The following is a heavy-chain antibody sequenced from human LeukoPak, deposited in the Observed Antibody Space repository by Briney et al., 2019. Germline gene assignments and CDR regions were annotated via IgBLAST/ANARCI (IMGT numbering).Heavy chain of an antibody. CDR2: MNPNSGNT. CDR1: GYTFSSYA. CDR3: ASDRPAGYSSSWSFYYYYGMDV. V-gene: IGHV1-8*02. Sequence: GASVKVSCKASGYTFSSYAMNWVRQAPGQGLEWMGWMNPNSGNTGYAQKFQGRVTMTRNTSISTAYMELSSLRSEDTAVYYCASDRPAGYSSSWSFYYYYGMDVWGQGTTVTVSS. D-gene: IGHD6-13*01. J-gene: IGHJ6*02.